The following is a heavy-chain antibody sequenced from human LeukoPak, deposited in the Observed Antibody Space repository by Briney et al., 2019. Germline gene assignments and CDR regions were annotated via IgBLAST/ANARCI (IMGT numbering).Heavy chain of an antibody. D-gene: IGHD3-3*01. CDR2: ISAYNGNA. J-gene: IGHJ6*02. CDR1: GGTFSSYA. Sequence: GASVKVSCKASGGTFSSYAISWVRQAPGQGLEWMGWISAYNGNANYAQKLQGRVTMTTDTSTSTAYMELRSLRSDDTAVYYCARELCYDFWKGYYYGMDVWGQGTTVTVSS. V-gene: IGHV1-18*01. CDR3: ARELCYDFWKGYYYGMDV.